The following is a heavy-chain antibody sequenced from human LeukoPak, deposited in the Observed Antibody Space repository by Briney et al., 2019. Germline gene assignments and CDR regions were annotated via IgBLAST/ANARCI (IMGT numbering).Heavy chain of an antibody. CDR2: IIPIFGTA. V-gene: IGHV1-69*13. D-gene: IGHD3-9*01. J-gene: IGHJ6*02. CDR1: GGTSSSYA. Sequence: VKVSCKASGGTSSSYAISWVRQAPGQGLEGMGGIIPIFGTANYAQKFQGRVTITADESTSTAYMELSSLRSEDTAVYYCARAVYDILTGPPYYYYGMDVWGQGTTVTVSS. CDR3: ARAVYDILTGPPYYYYGMDV.